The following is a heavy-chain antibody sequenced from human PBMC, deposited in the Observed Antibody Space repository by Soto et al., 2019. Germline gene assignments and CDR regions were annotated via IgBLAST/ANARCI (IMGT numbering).Heavy chain of an antibody. D-gene: IGHD2-15*01. J-gene: IGHJ4*02. CDR2: ISSSGSTI. CDR1: GFTFSDYY. CDR3: ARGRYCSGGSCYLSSWVMGANDY. V-gene: IGHV3-11*01. Sequence: QVQLVESGGGLVKPGGSLRLSCAASGFTFSDYYMSWIRQAPGKGLEWVSYISSSGSTIYYADSVKGRFTISRDNAKNSLYLQLTGLRAEDTAVYYCARGRYCSGGSCYLSSWVMGANDYWGQGTLVTVSS.